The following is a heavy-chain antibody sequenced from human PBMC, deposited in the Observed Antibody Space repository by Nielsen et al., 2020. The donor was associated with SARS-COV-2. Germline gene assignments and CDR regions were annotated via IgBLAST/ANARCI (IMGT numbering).Heavy chain of an antibody. J-gene: IGHJ4*02. Sequence: GESLKISCAASGFTFSSYWMHWVRQAPGKGLVWVSRINSDGSSTSYADSVKGRFTISRDNSKNTLYLQMNSLRAEDTAVYYCAKEGGYCTNGVCYTGYFDYWDQGTLVTVSS. CDR2: INSDGSST. D-gene: IGHD2-8*01. V-gene: IGHV3-74*01. CDR1: GFTFSSYW. CDR3: AKEGGYCTNGVCYTGYFDY.